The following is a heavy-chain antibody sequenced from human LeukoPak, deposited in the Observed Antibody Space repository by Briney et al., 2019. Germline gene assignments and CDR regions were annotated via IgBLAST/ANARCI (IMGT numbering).Heavy chain of an antibody. V-gene: IGHV4-59*01. CDR2: IYYSGST. CDR3: ARDLAVAVGYYYGMDV. Sequence: PSETLSLTCTVSGGSISSYYWSWIRQPPGKGLEWIGYIYYSGSTNYNPSLKSRVTISVDTSKNQFSLKLSSVTAADTAVYYCARDLAVAVGYYYGMDVWGQGTTVTVSS. D-gene: IGHD6-19*01. J-gene: IGHJ6*02. CDR1: GGSISSYY.